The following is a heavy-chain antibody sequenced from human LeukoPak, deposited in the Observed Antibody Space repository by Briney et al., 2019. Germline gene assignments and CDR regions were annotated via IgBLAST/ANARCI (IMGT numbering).Heavy chain of an antibody. CDR2: ISGSGGST. D-gene: IGHD3-10*01. J-gene: IGHJ4*02. Sequence: GGSLRLSCAASGFTFSSYAMSWVRQAPGKGLEWVSAISGSGGSTYYADSVKGRFTISRDNSKNTPYLQMNSLRAEDTALYYCAKDRRRRVRGVIIPSINYWGQGTLVTVSS. V-gene: IGHV3-23*01. CDR1: GFTFSSYA. CDR3: AKDRRRRVRGVIIPSINY.